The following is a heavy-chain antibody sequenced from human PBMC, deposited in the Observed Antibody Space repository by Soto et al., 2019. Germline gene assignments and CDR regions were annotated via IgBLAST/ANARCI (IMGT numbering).Heavy chain of an antibody. D-gene: IGHD3-10*01. CDR3: ARSYYYGSGPYYMDV. CDR1: SGSISSSNW. Sequence: QVQLQESGPGLVKPSGTLSLTCAVSSGSISSSNWWSWVRQPPGKGLEWIGEIYHSGSTNYNPSLKIRVTISVDKSKNQFSLKLSSVTAADTAVYYCARSYYYGSGPYYMDVWGKGTTVTVSS. V-gene: IGHV4-4*02. J-gene: IGHJ6*03. CDR2: IYHSGST.